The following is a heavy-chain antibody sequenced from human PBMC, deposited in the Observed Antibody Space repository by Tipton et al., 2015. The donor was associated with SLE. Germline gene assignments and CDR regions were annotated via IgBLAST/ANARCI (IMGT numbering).Heavy chain of an antibody. CDR3: ARLSYDILTGYPDCFDY. Sequence: TLSLTCPVSGGSLSSYYWSWIRQPPGKGLEWIGYIYYSVSTNYNPSLKRRVTISVDTSKNQFSLKLSSVTAADTAVYYCARLSYDILTGYPDCFDYWGQGTLVTVSS. V-gene: IGHV4-59*12. D-gene: IGHD3-9*01. J-gene: IGHJ4*02. CDR1: GGSLSSYY. CDR2: IYYSVST.